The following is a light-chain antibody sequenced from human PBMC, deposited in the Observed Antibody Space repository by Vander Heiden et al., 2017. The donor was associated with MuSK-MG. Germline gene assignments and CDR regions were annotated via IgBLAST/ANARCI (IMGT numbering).Light chain of an antibody. V-gene: IGKV1-33*01. CDR3: QQYDNLLALT. CDR1: QDIGNY. Sequence: DIQMTHSPSSLSASVGDRVTITCQASQDIGNYLNWYQQKPWKAPKLLIYDAANLETGVPSRFSGSGCGTDFTFTISSRQPEDIATYYCQQYDNLLALTFGGGTKVEIK. J-gene: IGKJ4*01. CDR2: DAA.